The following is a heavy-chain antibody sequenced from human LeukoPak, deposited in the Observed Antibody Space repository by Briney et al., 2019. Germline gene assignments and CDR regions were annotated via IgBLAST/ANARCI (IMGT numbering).Heavy chain of an antibody. J-gene: IGHJ5*02. Sequence: GASVKVSCKASGYTFTSYGISWVRQAPGQGLEWMGWISAYNGNTNYAQKLQGRVTMTTDTSTSTAYMELRSLRSDDTAVYYCARVPTAYCGGDCYSAWGQGTLVTVSS. CDR3: ARVPTAYCGGDCYSA. CDR2: ISAYNGNT. CDR1: GYTFTSYG. V-gene: IGHV1-18*01. D-gene: IGHD2-21*02.